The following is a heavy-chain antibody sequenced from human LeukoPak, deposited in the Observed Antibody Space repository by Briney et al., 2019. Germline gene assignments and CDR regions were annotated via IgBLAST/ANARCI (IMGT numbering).Heavy chain of an antibody. CDR1: GGSFSGYY. J-gene: IGHJ4*02. CDR3: ARRGLLWFAK. D-gene: IGHD3-10*01. CDR2: INHSGST. Sequence: SETLSLTCAVYGGSFSGYYWSWIRQPPGKGLEWIGEINHSGSTNYNPSLKSRVTISVDTSKNQFSLKLSSVTAADTAVYYCARRGLLWFAKWGQGTLVTVSS. V-gene: IGHV4-34*01.